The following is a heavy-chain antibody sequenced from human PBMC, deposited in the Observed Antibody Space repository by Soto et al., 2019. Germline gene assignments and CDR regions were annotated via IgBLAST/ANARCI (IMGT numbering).Heavy chain of an antibody. CDR2: IYSGGST. D-gene: IGHD3-10*01. J-gene: IGHJ6*03. Sequence: PGGSLRLSCAASGFTVSSNYMSWVRQAPGKGLEWVSVIYSGGSTYYADSVKGRFTISRDNSKNTLYLQMNSLRAEDTAVYYCARDGGSVHVRYYMDVWGKGTTVTVSS. V-gene: IGHV3-66*01. CDR1: GFTVSSNY. CDR3: ARDGGSVHVRYYMDV.